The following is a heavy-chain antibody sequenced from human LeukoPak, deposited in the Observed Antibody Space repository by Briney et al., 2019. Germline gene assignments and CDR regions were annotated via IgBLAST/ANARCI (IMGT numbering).Heavy chain of an antibody. CDR1: GFTFSSYG. D-gene: IGHD5-18*01. Sequence: GGSLRLSCAASGFTFSSYGMSWVRQAPEKGLEWVSAISGSGGSTYYADSVKGRFTISRDNSKNTLYLQMNSLRAEDTAVYYCAKDAAGHTAMVVHYFDYWGQGTLVTVSS. CDR2: ISGSGGST. CDR3: AKDAAGHTAMVVHYFDY. J-gene: IGHJ4*02. V-gene: IGHV3-23*01.